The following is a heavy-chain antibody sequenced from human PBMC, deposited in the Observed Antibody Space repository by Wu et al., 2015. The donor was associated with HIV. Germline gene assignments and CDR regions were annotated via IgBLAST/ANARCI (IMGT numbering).Heavy chain of an antibody. J-gene: IGHJ4*02. V-gene: IGHV1-46*01. CDR1: GYSFTTYY. CDR3: ARTYCSSTSCSSLDY. Sequence: QVQLVQSGAEVQKPGASVKLSCKTSGYSFTTYYLHWVRQAPGQGLEWMGIIDPTGGRSSYAQKFQDRVNMTGDTSTSTLYMEFYSLRSEDTAVYYCARTYCSSTSCSSLDYWGQGTLVTVSS. D-gene: IGHD2-2*01. CDR2: IDPTGGRS.